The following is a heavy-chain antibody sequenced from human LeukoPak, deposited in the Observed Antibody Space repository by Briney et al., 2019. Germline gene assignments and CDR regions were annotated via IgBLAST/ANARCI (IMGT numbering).Heavy chain of an antibody. CDR3: ARGGSGSYFSWLDP. J-gene: IGHJ5*02. Sequence: ASVKVSCKASGYTFTGYYIHWVRQAPGQGLECVGWINPNSGGTNYAQKFQGRVTMTRDTSISTAYMELSRLRSDDTAVYYCARGGSGSYFSWLDPWGQGTLVTVSS. D-gene: IGHD3-10*01. V-gene: IGHV1-2*02. CDR2: INPNSGGT. CDR1: GYTFTGYY.